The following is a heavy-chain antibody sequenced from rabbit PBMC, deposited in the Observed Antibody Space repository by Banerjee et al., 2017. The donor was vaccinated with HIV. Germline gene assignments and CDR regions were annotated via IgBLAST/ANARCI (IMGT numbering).Heavy chain of an antibody. CDR1: GFSFSSYW. V-gene: IGHV1S40*01. D-gene: IGHD7-1*01. Sequence: QSLEESGGDLVKPGASLTLTCTASGFSFSSYWICWVRQAPGKGLEWIACIYTSSGSTYYASWAKGRFTISKTSSTTVTLQMTSLTAADTATYFCARGDSSYDHGYSTWGQGTLVTVS. CDR3: ARGDSSYDHGYST. J-gene: IGHJ3*01. CDR2: IYTSSGST.